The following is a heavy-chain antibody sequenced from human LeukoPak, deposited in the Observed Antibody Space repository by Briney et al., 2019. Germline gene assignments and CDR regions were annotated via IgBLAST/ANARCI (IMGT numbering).Heavy chain of an antibody. CDR1: GCTLGDYA. J-gene: IGHJ3*02. V-gene: IGHV3-9*03. CDR2: ISWNSGSI. CDR3: AKDMGKSIAARPNAFDI. Sequence: GRSLRLSRAASGCTLGDYAIHWVRPAPGKGLEWVSGISWNSGSIGYADSVKGRFTISRDNAKNSLYLQMNSLRAEDMALYYCAKDMGKSIAARPNAFDIWGQGAMVTVSS. D-gene: IGHD6-6*01.